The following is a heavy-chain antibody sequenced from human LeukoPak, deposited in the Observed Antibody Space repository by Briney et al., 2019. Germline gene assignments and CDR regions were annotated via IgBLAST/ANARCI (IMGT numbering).Heavy chain of an antibody. CDR2: IYYSGST. J-gene: IGHJ6*02. Sequence: SETLSLTCTVSGGPISSGDYYWSWIRQPPGKGLEWIGYIYYSGSTYYNPSLKSRVTISVDTSKNQFSLKLSSVTAADTAVYYCARVNYYYYGMDVWGQGTTVTVSS. V-gene: IGHV4-30-4*01. CDR3: ARVNYYYYGMDV. CDR1: GGPISSGDYY.